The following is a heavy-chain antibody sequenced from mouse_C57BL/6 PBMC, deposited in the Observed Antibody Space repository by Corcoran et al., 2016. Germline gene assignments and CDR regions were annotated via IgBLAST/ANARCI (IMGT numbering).Heavy chain of an antibody. CDR3: ARCDYYGSSHWYFDV. J-gene: IGHJ1*03. CDR1: GYTFTTYG. V-gene: IGHV9-3*01. CDR2: INTYSGVP. Sequence: QIQLVQSGPELKKPGETVKISCKASGYTFTTYGMSWVKQAPGKGLKWMGWINTYSGVPTYADDFKGRFAFSLETSASTAYLQINNLKNEDTATYFCARCDYYGSSHWYFDVWGTGTTVTVSS. D-gene: IGHD1-1*01.